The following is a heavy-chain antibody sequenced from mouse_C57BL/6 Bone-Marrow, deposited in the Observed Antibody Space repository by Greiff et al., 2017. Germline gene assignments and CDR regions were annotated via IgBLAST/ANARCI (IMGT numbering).Heavy chain of an antibody. Sequence: QVHVKQSGAELARPGASVKLSCKASGYTFTSYGISWVKQRTGQGLEWIGEIYPRSGNTYYNEKFKGKATLTADKSSSTASMELRSLTSEDSAVYFCARKGDYYYGSSYAYWGQGSLVTVSA. CDR3: ARKGDYYYGSSYAY. V-gene: IGHV1-81*01. CDR1: GYTFTSYG. D-gene: IGHD1-1*01. CDR2: IYPRSGNT. J-gene: IGHJ3*01.